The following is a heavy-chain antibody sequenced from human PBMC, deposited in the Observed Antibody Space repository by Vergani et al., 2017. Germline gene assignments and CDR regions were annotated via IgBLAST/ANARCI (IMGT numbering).Heavy chain of an antibody. Sequence: QVQLAQSGAEVKKPGASVNVSCKAPGYTFTNYSIVCVRQAPGQGLEWMGAIDPFGGTTNYPQKFQGRVTVTRDTSTSTLYMDLSSLRSEDTAVYYCARSPIPSYRSSWYYFDYWGQGSLVTVSS. J-gene: IGHJ4*02. CDR3: ARSPIPSYRSSWYYFDY. CDR1: GYTFTNYS. CDR2: IDPFGGTT. D-gene: IGHD6-13*01. V-gene: IGHV1-46*01.